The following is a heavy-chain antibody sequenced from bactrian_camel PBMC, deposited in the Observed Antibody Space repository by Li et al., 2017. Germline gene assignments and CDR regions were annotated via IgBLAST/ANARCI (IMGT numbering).Heavy chain of an antibody. CDR1: GFTFSSYW. Sequence: QLVESGGGLVQPGGSLRLSCVVSGFTFSSYWMYWVRQVPGKGLEWVSGTSESGGTSYYADSVKGRFTISRDNAKNTVYLQMNSLKPEDTAVYYCVGEEGYYSDYALARPLVTGARGPGHRL. CDR3: VGEEGYYSDYALARPLVT. J-gene: IGHJ6*01. D-gene: IGHD4*01. CDR2: TSESGGTS. V-gene: IGHV3S25*01.